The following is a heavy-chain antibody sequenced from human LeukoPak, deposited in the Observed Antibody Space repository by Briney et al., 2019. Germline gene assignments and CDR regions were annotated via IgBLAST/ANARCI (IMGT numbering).Heavy chain of an antibody. CDR1: GFTFNDYS. CDR2: ITWNSDTV. D-gene: IGHD7-27*01. Sequence: QPGRSLRLSCAASGFTFNDYSMHWVRQVPGKGLEWVSGITWNSDTVVYADSVKGRFTISRDNAKNSLYLQMNSLRVEDMALYYCAKGNWGSAFDIWGQGTMVTVSS. J-gene: IGHJ3*02. V-gene: IGHV3-9*03. CDR3: AKGNWGSAFDI.